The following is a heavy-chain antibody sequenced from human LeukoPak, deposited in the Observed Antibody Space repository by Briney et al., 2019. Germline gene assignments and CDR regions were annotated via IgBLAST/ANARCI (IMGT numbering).Heavy chain of an antibody. D-gene: IGHD2-2*01. V-gene: IGHV4-61*09. CDR3: ARDGGCSSTSCYLSPYYYYYMDV. J-gene: IGHJ6*03. CDR1: GGSISSGSYY. CDR2: IYTSGST. Sequence: SQTLSLTCTVSGGSISSGSYYWSWIRQPAGKGLEWIGHIYTSGSTNYNPSLKSRVTMSVDTSKNQFSLKLSSVTAADTAVYYCARDGGCSSTSCYLSPYYYYYMDVWGKGTTVTVSS.